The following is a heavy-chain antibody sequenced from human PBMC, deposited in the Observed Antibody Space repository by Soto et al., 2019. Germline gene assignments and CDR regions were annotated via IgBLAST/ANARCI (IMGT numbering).Heavy chain of an antibody. J-gene: IGHJ6*02. CDR3: AIDSSSWYYYYGMDV. Sequence: EVQLLESGGGLVQPGGSLRLSCAASGFTFSSYAMSWVRQAPGKGLEWVSAISGSGGSTYYADSVKGRFTISRDNSKNTLYLQMNSLRAEDTAVYYCAIDSSSWYYYYGMDVWGQGTTVTVSS. CDR1: GFTFSSYA. V-gene: IGHV3-23*01. D-gene: IGHD6-13*01. CDR2: ISGSGGST.